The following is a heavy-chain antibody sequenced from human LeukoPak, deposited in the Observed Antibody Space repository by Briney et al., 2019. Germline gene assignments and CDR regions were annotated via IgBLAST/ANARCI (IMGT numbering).Heavy chain of an antibody. J-gene: IGHJ5*02. CDR1: GGSISSYY. V-gene: IGHV4-34*01. D-gene: IGHD3-3*01. Sequence: PSETLSLTCTVSGGSISSYYWSWIHQPPGKGLEWIGEINHSGSTNYNPSLKSRVTISVDTSKNQFSLKLSSVTAADTAVYYCASRRYDFWSGYYSYGSWFDPWGQGTLVTVSS. CDR2: INHSGST. CDR3: ASRRYDFWSGYYSYGSWFDP.